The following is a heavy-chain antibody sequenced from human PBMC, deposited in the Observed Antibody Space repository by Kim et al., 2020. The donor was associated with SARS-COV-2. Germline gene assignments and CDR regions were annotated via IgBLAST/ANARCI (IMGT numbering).Heavy chain of an antibody. D-gene: IGHD2-2*01. J-gene: IGHJ4*02. V-gene: IGHV4-34*01. CDR3: ARGDCSSTSCYDY. Sequence: YNPSLKSRLPISVATSKNQFSLKLSSVTAADTAVYYFARGDCSSTSCYDYWGQGTLVTVSS.